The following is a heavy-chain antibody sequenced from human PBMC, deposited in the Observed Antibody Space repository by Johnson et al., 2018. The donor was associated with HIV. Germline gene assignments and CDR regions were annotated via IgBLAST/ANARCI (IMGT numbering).Heavy chain of an antibody. D-gene: IGHD5-18*01. CDR3: AKPLGGRDTAMVAIGFDI. CDR1: GFTFSSYG. CDR2: IRYDGSNK. Sequence: QMQLVESGGGVVQPGGSLRLSCAASGFTFSSYGMHWVRQAPGKGLEWVAFIRYDGSNKYYADSVKGRFTISRDKNMLYLQMNSLRAEDTAVYYCAKPLGGRDTAMVAIGFDIWGQGTMLTVSS. V-gene: IGHV3-30*02. J-gene: IGHJ3*02.